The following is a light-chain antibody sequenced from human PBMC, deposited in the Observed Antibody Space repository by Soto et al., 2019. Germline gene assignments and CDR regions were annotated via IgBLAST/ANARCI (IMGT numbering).Light chain of an antibody. Sequence: DVQMTQSPSCVSASVGDTVTITCRASQGLKFLAWYQQKPGKAPRXXIYEATNLQSGVPPRFSGSGSGTDFTLTISSLQTEDFATYFCQQANSFPITFGQGTRLEIK. CDR1: QGLKF. V-gene: IGKV1-12*01. CDR3: QQANSFPIT. J-gene: IGKJ5*01. CDR2: EAT.